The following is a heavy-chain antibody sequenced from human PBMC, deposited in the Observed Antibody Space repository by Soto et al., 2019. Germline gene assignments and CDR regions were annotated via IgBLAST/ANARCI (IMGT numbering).Heavy chain of an antibody. D-gene: IGHD6-19*01. V-gene: IGHV1-69*01. Sequence: QVQLVQSGAEVKKPGSSVKVSCKASGGTFSSYAISWVRQAPGQGREWMGGVIPIFGTANYAQKFQGRVTSTADESESTAYMALSSLRAEDTAVYYCARGAQIAVAVESMDVWGQGTTVTVSS. CDR1: GGTFSSYA. CDR3: ARGAQIAVAVESMDV. J-gene: IGHJ6*02. CDR2: VIPIFGTA.